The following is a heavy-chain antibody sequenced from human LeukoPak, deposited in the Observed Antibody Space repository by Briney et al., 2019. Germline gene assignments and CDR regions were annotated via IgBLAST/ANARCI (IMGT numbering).Heavy chain of an antibody. D-gene: IGHD3-22*01. CDR3: ARGDYYDSSGRLLDY. J-gene: IGHJ4*02. CDR2: ISAYNGNT. V-gene: IGHV1-18*01. Sequence: GASVKVSCKASGYTFTSYGIGWVRQAPGQGLEWMGWISAYNGNTNYAQKLQGRVTMTTDTSTSTAYMELRSLRSEDTAVYYCARGDYYDSSGRLLDYWGQGTLVTVSS. CDR1: GYTFTSYG.